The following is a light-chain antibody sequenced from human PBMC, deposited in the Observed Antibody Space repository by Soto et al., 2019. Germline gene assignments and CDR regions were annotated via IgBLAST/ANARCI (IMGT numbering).Light chain of an antibody. Sequence: DIQMTQSPSSVSASVGDRVTITCRASQDIGSWLAWYQQKPGKAPKLLIYTAPTLQSGVPSRFRGSGSGTDFTLTINSLQPEDFATYYCQQASSFPLTFGGGTKVDIK. V-gene: IGKV1D-12*01. CDR2: TAP. J-gene: IGKJ4*01. CDR1: QDIGSW. CDR3: QQASSFPLT.